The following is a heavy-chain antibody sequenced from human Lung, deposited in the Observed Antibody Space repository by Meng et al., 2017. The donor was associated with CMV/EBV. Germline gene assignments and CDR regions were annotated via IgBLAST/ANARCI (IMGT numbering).Heavy chain of an antibody. Sequence: SVKVSCKTSGGTFSTYTISWVRQAPGQGLEWMGRITPILDVPNYTQKFQGRLTITADKLTSTAYMELSSLRSEDTAMYYCARDLGYFYGSSAYGYDYWGHGTLVTVSS. CDR2: ITPILDVP. D-gene: IGHD3-22*01. V-gene: IGHV1-69*04. J-gene: IGHJ4*01. CDR3: ARDLGYFYGSSAYGYDY. CDR1: GGTFSTYT.